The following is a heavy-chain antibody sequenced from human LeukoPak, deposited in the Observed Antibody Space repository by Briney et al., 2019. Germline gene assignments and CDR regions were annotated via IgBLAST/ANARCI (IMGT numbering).Heavy chain of an antibody. J-gene: IGHJ1*01. CDR3: AKVKQQLVYVYFQH. D-gene: IGHD6-13*01. CDR1: GFTFSSYA. CDR2: ISGSGGST. Sequence: PGGSLRLSCAPSGFTFSSYAMSWVRQAPGKGLEWVSAISGSGGSTYYADSVKGRFTISRDNSKNTLYLQMNSLRAEDTAVYYYAKVKQQLVYVYFQHWGQGTLVTVSS. V-gene: IGHV3-23*01.